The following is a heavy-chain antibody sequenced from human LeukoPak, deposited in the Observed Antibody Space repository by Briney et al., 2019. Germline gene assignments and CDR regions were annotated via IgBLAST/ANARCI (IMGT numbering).Heavy chain of an antibody. CDR3: ARPMVRGALDY. Sequence: KPSETLSLTCTVSGGSISSSSYYWGWIRQPPGKGLEWIGSIYYSGSTYYNPSLKSRVTISVDTSKNQFSLKLSSVTAADTAGYYCARPMVRGALDYWGQGTLVTVSS. CDR1: GGSISSSSYY. V-gene: IGHV4-39*01. J-gene: IGHJ4*02. CDR2: IYYSGST. D-gene: IGHD3-10*01.